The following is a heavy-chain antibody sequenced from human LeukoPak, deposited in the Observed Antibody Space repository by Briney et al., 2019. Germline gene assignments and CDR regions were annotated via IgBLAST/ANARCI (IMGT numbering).Heavy chain of an antibody. Sequence: PPETLSLTCTVSGGSISSSSYYWAWIRQPPGKGLEWIGSIYYSGSTYFNPSLKSRVTISVDTSKNQFSLRLSSVTAADTAVYYCARQGQRRNPWYYFDYWGQGALVTVSS. V-gene: IGHV4-39*01. CDR3: ARQGQRRNPWYYFDY. J-gene: IGHJ4*02. D-gene: IGHD1-1*01. CDR2: IYYSGST. CDR1: GGSISSSSYY.